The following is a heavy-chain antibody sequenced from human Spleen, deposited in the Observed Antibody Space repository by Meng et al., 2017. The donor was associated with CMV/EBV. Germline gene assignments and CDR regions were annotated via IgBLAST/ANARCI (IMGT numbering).Heavy chain of an antibody. CDR2: FDPEDGET. V-gene: IGHV1-24*01. Sequence: ASVKVSCKVSGYTLTELSMHWVRQAPGKGLEWMGGFDPEDGETIYAQKFQGRVTMTRDTSTSIAYMELSSLRSGDTAVYYCARGQVQCSTINCHDYRFSGMDVWGQGTTVTVSS. J-gene: IGHJ6*02. CDR1: GYTLTELS. CDR3: ARGQVQCSTINCHDYRFSGMDV. D-gene: IGHD2/OR15-2a*01.